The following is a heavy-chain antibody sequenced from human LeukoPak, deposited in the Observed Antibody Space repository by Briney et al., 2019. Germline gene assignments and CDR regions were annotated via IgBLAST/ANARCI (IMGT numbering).Heavy chain of an antibody. D-gene: IGHD3-9*01. J-gene: IGHJ3*02. CDR3: AREFTIGAFDI. Sequence: GGSLRLSCAASGFTLSSFWMSWVRQAPGKGLEWVANIKQDGSEKYYVDSVKGRFTIPRDNAKNSLYLQMNSLRAEDTAVYYCAREFTIGAFDIWGQGTMVTVSS. CDR1: GFTLSSFW. V-gene: IGHV3-7*03. CDR2: IKQDGSEK.